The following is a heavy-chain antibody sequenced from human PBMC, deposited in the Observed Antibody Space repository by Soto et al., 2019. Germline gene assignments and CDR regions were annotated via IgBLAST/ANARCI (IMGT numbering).Heavy chain of an antibody. V-gene: IGHV3-23*01. CDR1: GFTFSSYA. J-gene: IGHJ4*02. Sequence: PGGSLRLSCAASGFTFSSYAMSWVRQAPGKGLEWVSAISGSGGSTYYADSVKGHFTISRDSSKNTLYLQMNSLRAEDTALYYCARTFSSSLRYFDCWGQGTLVTVSS. CDR3: ARTFSSSLRYFDC. D-gene: IGHD6-6*01. CDR2: ISGSGGST.